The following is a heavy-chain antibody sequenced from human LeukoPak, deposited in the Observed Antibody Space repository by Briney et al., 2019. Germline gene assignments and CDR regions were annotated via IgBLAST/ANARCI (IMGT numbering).Heavy chain of an antibody. Sequence: SETLSLTCTVSGGSISSSSYYWGWIRQPPGKGLEWIVSIYYSGSTYYNPSLKSRVTISVDTSKNQFSLKLSSVTAADTAVYYCARRRGSYHMYYFDYWGQGTLVTVSS. CDR2: IYYSGST. V-gene: IGHV4-39*01. CDR3: ARRRGSYHMYYFDY. CDR1: GGSISSSSYY. J-gene: IGHJ4*02. D-gene: IGHD1-26*01.